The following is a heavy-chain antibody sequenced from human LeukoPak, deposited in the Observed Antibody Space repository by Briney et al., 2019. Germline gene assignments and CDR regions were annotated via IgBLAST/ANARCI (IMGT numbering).Heavy chain of an antibody. Sequence: PSETLSLTCTASGASISSDYWSCIRQPPRKGLELIGFISYSGSTTYNPSLKSRVTISVDTSRSQFSLKLTSVTAADTAVYYCARLGSNNGWYWHFDVWGRGTLVTVSS. J-gene: IGHJ2*01. CDR1: GASISSDY. CDR3: ARLGSNNGWYWHFDV. CDR2: ISYSGST. V-gene: IGHV4-59*08. D-gene: IGHD2-8*01.